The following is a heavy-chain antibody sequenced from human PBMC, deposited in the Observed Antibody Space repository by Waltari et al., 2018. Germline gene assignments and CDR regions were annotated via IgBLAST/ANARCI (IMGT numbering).Heavy chain of an antibody. CDR1: GFTLSSYW. CDR2: IKKDGSEE. CDR3: ARDQWFAFDI. V-gene: IGHV3-7*01. J-gene: IGHJ3*02. Sequence: EVPLVESGGGLVQPGGSLRLSCAAPGFTLSSYWVSWVRQAPGKGLEWVANIKKDGSEEYYVYSVRGRFTISRDNAKNSLYLQMNSLRPEDTAVYYCARDQWFAFDIWGQGTMVTVSS. D-gene: IGHD3-22*01.